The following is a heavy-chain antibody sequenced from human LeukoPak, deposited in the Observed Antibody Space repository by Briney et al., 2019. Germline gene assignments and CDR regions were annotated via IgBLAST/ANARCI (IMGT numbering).Heavy chain of an antibody. CDR3: AGRTVTPYYHDSSGFHLQY. V-gene: IGHV3-48*03. J-gene: IGHJ1*01. CDR2: ISSSGGTI. CDR1: GFTFSTYE. Sequence: PGGSLRLSCAASGFTFSTYEMNWVRQAPGKGLEWVSYISSSGGTIHYSDSVKGRFTISRENAKNSLYLHMNSLRAEDTAVYYCAGRTVTPYYHDSSGFHLQYWGQGTLVTVSS. D-gene: IGHD3-22*01.